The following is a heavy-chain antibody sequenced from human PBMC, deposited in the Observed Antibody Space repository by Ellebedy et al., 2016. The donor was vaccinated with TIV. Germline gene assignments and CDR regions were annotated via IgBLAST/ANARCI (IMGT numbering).Heavy chain of an antibody. V-gene: IGHV4-59*01. CDR1: GGSFLGYY. J-gene: IGHJ3*02. Sequence: SETLSLTXTVQGGSFLGYYWTWIRQTPGKGLEWIGYVYDSGSTKYNPSLKSRVTMSVDTSKNQFSLKLRSVTTADTAIYYCASERGYCSGDNCIHDAFDIWGLGTNVTVSS. CDR2: VYDSGST. CDR3: ASERGYCSGDNCIHDAFDI. D-gene: IGHD2-15*01.